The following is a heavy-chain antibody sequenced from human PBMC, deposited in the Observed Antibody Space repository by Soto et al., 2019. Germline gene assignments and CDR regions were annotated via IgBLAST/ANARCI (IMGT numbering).Heavy chain of an antibody. CDR2: IIPILGIA. J-gene: IGHJ3*02. CDR3: ARDQQPDAFDI. CDR1: GGTFSSYT. V-gene: IGHV1-69*04. Sequence: GASVKVSCKASGGTFSSYTISWVLQAPGQGLEWMGRIIPILGIANYAQKFQGRVTITADKSTNTAYMELSSLRSEDTAVYYCARDQQPDAFDIWGQGTMVTVSS. D-gene: IGHD6-13*01.